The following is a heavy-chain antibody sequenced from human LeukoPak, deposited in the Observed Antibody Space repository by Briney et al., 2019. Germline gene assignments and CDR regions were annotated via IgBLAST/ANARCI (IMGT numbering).Heavy chain of an antibody. CDR1: GGSFSSYY. V-gene: IGHV4-34*01. J-gene: IGHJ5*02. Sequence: SSETLSLTCAVYGGSFSSYYWSWIRQSPGKGLEWIAEINHRGDTNYNPSVKSRVTISVDTSKNQFSLKLISVTAADTAVYYCARRSTVAGRGRFDPWGQGTLVTVSS. D-gene: IGHD6-19*01. CDR2: INHRGDT. CDR3: ARRSTVAGRGRFDP.